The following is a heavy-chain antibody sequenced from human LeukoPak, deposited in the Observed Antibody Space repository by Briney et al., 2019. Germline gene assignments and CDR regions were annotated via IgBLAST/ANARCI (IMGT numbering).Heavy chain of an antibody. Sequence: GGSLRLSCAASGFTFSNAWMSWVRQAPGKGLEWVGRIKSKTDGGTADYGAPVKGRFTISRDDSKNTLYLQVDSLRSEDTAVYYCTTYSPYYDSTGSYFYYFDQWGQGTLVTVSS. CDR3: TTYSPYYDSTGSYFYYFDQ. V-gene: IGHV3-15*01. CDR2: IKSKTDGGTA. J-gene: IGHJ4*02. D-gene: IGHD3-22*01. CDR1: GFTFSNAW.